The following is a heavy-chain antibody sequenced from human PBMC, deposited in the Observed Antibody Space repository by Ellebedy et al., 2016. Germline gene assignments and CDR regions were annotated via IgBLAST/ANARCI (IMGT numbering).Heavy chain of an antibody. D-gene: IGHD3-10*01. CDR2: ISAYNGNT. Sequence: ASVKVSCXASGYTFTSYAMHWVRQAPGQGLEWMGWISAYNGNTNYAQKLQGRVTMTTDTSTSTAYMELRSLRSDDTAVYYCARERSMVRGVITYDYWGQGTLVTVSS. J-gene: IGHJ4*02. CDR1: GYTFTSYA. V-gene: IGHV1-18*01. CDR3: ARERSMVRGVITYDY.